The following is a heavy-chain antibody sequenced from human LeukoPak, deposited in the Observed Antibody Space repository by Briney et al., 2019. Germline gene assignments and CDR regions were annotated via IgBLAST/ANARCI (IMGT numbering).Heavy chain of an antibody. CDR1: GGSISSYY. V-gene: IGHV4-4*07. D-gene: IGHD1-14*01. CDR2: FYASGIT. J-gene: IGHJ6*03. Sequence: SETLSLTCTVSGGSISSYYWSWIRQPPGKGLEWIGRFYASGITNYNPSLTSRVTMSGDMSKNEFSLTLSSVTAADTAVYFCARSPETHNYYYSMDVWGKGTTVTISS. CDR3: ARSPETHNYYYSMDV.